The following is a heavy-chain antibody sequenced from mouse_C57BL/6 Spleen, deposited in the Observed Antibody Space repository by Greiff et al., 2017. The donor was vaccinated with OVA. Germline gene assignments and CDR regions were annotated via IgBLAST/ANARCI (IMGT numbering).Heavy chain of an antibody. V-gene: IGHV1-39*01. Sequence: EVQLQESGPELVKPGASVKISCKASGYSFTDYNMNWVKQSNGKSLEWIGVINPNYGTTSYNQKFKGKATLTVDQSSSTAYMQLNSLTSADSAVYYGARRGNYSYYFDYWGQGTTLTVSS. J-gene: IGHJ2*01. D-gene: IGHD2-1*01. CDR3: ARRGNYSYYFDY. CDR2: INPNYGTT. CDR1: GYSFTDYN.